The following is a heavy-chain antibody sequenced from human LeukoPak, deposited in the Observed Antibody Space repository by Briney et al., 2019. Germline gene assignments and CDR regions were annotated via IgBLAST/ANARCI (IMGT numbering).Heavy chain of an antibody. V-gene: IGHV4-34*01. D-gene: IGHD3-3*01. J-gene: IGHJ4*02. CDR3: ARERGGITIFEVVTTKAWDY. Sequence: SETMSLTSAVYGGSFSGYYWSWIRQPPGKGREWMGEINHSGSTNYHPSLKSRVTISVDTSKNQFSLKLSSVTAADTAVYYCARERGGITIFEVVTTKAWDYWGQGTLVTVSS. CDR1: GGSFSGYY. CDR2: INHSGST.